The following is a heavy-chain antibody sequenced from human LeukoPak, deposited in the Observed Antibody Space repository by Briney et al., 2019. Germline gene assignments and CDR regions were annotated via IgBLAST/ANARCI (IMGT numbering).Heavy chain of an antibody. Sequence: GGSLRLPCVGAGFPFSDFHMSWIRQAPGKGLEWVSYITSGGGFKYYADSVKGRFSISRDDSKNSVFLQMNSLRVEDTAVYYCARVRPGSSGSYYRTSWGQGTLVTLSS. CDR3: ARVRPGSSGSYYRTS. D-gene: IGHD3-22*01. V-gene: IGHV3-11*04. J-gene: IGHJ4*02. CDR2: ITSGGGFK. CDR1: GFPFSDFH.